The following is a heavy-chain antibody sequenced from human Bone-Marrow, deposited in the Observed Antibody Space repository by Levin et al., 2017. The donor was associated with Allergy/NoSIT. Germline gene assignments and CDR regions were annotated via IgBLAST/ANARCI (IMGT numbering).Heavy chain of an antibody. J-gene: IGHJ6*02. Sequence: GGSLRLSCAASGFTFTNSWMSWVRQAPGKGLEWVGRIKGKTDGGTTDYAAPGKGRFTISRDDSKNTLYLQMNSLKTEDAAVYYCTTPFDYSNYGNYYFYYAMDVWGQGTTVAVSS. CDR3: TTPFDYSNYGNYYFYYAMDV. V-gene: IGHV3-15*01. CDR2: IKGKTDGGTT. CDR1: GFTFTNSW. D-gene: IGHD4-11*01.